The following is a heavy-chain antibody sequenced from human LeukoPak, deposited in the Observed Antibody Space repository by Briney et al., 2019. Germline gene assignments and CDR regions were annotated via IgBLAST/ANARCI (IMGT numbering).Heavy chain of an antibody. CDR3: AKDRSSSWCIDS. V-gene: IGHV3-30*18. CDR1: GFTVSTYY. D-gene: IGHD6-13*01. J-gene: IGHJ4*02. Sequence: GGSLRLSCAASGFTVSTYYMSWVRQAPGKGLEWVAITSYDASNIYYAHSVRGRLTISRDNSKNTLSLQMDSLRAEDTAIYYCAKDRSSSWCIDSWGQGTLVTVSS. CDR2: TSYDASNI.